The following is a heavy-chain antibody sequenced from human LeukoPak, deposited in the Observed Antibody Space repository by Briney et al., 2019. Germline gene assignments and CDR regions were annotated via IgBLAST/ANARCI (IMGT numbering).Heavy chain of an antibody. CDR2: INHSGST. D-gene: IGHD3-22*01. CDR1: GGSFSGYY. V-gene: IGHV4-34*01. Sequence: TSETLSLTCAVYGGSFSGYYWSWIRQPPVKGLEWIGEINHSGSTYYNPSLKSRVTISVDSSKNQFSLKLTSVTAADTAVYYCATLGEYYDSSGYYYNWGQGTLVTVSS. J-gene: IGHJ4*02. CDR3: ATLGEYYDSSGYYYN.